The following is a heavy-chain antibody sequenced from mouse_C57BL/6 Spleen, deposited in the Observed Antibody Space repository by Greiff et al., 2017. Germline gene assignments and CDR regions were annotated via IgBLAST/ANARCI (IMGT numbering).Heavy chain of an antibody. J-gene: IGHJ4*01. V-gene: IGHV5-17*01. CDR3: ARLGRTYYAMDY. Sequence: EVNVVESGGGLVKPGGSLKLSCAASGFTFSDYGMHWVRQAPEKGLEWVAYISRGSSTTYYADTVKGRFTISRDNAKNTPFLQMTSLRSEDTAMYYCARLGRTYYAMDYWGQGTSVTVSS. D-gene: IGHD4-1*01. CDR1: GFTFSDYG. CDR2: ISRGSSTT.